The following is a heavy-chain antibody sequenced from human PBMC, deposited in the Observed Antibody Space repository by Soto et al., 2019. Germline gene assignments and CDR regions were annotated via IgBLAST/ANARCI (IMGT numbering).Heavy chain of an antibody. V-gene: IGHV4-34*01. CDR2: INHSGST. J-gene: IGHJ6*02. Sequence: SETLSLTCAVYGGSFSGYYWSWIRQPPGKGLEWIGEINHSGSTNYNPSLKSRVTISVDTSKNQFSLKLSSVTAADTAVYYCARGMYSSSWYTYYYGMDVWGQGTTVTVS. CDR3: ARGMYSSSWYTYYYGMDV. CDR1: GGSFSGYY. D-gene: IGHD6-13*01.